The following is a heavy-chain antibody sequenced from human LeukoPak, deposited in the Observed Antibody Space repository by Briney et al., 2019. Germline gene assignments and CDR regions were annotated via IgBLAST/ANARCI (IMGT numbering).Heavy chain of an antibody. J-gene: IGHJ3*02. Sequence: ASVKVSCKASGYTFTGYYMHWVRQAPGQGLEWMGWINPNSGGTNYAQKFQGRVTMTRDTSISTAYMELSSLRSEDTAVYYCARTATTLIWFGELIPHAFDIWGQGTMVTVSS. D-gene: IGHD3-10*01. V-gene: IGHV1-2*02. CDR3: ARTATTLIWFGELIPHAFDI. CDR1: GYTFTGYY. CDR2: INPNSGGT.